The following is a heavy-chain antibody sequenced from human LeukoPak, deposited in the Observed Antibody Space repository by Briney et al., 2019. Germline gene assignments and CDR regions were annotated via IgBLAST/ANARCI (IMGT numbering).Heavy chain of an antibody. CDR1: GFTFANYA. V-gene: IGHV3-23*01. CDR3: AKDRDGTTCYLLNYMDG. D-gene: IGHD2-2*01. CDR2: INPSGESI. Sequence: GGSLRLSCAASGFTFANYAMTWVRQAPGEGLEWVSTINPSGESINFADSVRGRFTISRDNSKNTLYLQMNSLRDEDTAVYKCAKDRDGTTCYLLNYMDGWCKGTTVTVTS. J-gene: IGHJ6*03.